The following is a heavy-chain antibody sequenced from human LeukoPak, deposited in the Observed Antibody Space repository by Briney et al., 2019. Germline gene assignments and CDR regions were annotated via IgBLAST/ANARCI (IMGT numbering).Heavy chain of an antibody. Sequence: AGSLRLSSAASRFTFSKYWMLWLRQAPGKGLESVSRINTDGTVTTYADSVKGRFTVSRDNADNTMFLQMNSVRDEDTAVYYCATKQWLAPPPDSWGQGTPVTVSS. CDR1: RFTFSKYW. CDR2: INTDGTVT. CDR3: ATKQWLAPPPDS. V-gene: IGHV3-74*01. D-gene: IGHD6-19*01. J-gene: IGHJ4*02.